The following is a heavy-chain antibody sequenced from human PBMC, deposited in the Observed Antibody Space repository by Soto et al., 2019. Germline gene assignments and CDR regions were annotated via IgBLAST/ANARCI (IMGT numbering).Heavy chain of an antibody. CDR2: IYYSGST. J-gene: IGHJ4*02. Sequence: SETLSLTCTVSGGSISSSSYYWGWIRQPPGKGLEWIGSIYYSGSTYYNPSLKSRVTISVDTSKNQFSLKLSSVTAADTAVYYCARDFGYGGYGDYWGQGTLVTVSS. V-gene: IGHV4-39*02. CDR1: GGSISSSSYY. CDR3: ARDFGYGGYGDY. D-gene: IGHD5-12*01.